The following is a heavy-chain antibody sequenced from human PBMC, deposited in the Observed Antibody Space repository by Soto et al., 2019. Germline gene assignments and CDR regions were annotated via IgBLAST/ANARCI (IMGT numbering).Heavy chain of an antibody. J-gene: IGHJ6*02. CDR3: ARDRWVGYCISTSCPRPYYYGMDV. CDR2: IIPIFGTA. D-gene: IGHD2-2*01. Sequence: SVKVSCKASGDTFSSYAISWVRQAPGQGLEWMGGIIPIFGTANYAQKFQGRVTITADESTSTAYMELSSLRSEDTAVYYCARDRWVGYCISTSCPRPYYYGMDVWGQGTTVTVSS. V-gene: IGHV1-69*13. CDR1: GDTFSSYA.